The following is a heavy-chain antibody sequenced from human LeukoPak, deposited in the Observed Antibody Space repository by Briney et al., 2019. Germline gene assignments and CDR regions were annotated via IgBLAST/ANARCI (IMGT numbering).Heavy chain of an antibody. CDR2: ISYSGTT. J-gene: IGHJ4*02. CDR3: AANSADYNTLGSSYKV. CDR1: SASISSNTYY. V-gene: IGHV4-39*02. D-gene: IGHD3-10*01. Sequence: PSETLSLTCTVSSASISSNTYYWGWSRQSPGRGLEWIGSISYSGTTYYNPSLKSRVTISVDTSKNHFSLKLSSVTAADTAVYYCAANSADYNTLGSSYKVWGQGTLVTVSS.